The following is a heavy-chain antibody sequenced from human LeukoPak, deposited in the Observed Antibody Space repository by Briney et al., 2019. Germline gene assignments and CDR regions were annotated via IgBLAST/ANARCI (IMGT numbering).Heavy chain of an antibody. Sequence: QSGGSLRLSCAASGFSFTNNAMGWVRQAPARGPEWVSSIRGGGGTFYADSVKGRVTLFRDDSRNTVYLQLNNLRVEDTAIYYCAKANWVSNADSVWWGQGTQVTVSS. D-gene: IGHD1-1*01. CDR3: AKANWVSNADSVW. V-gene: IGHV3-23*01. CDR1: GFSFTNNA. CDR2: IRGGGGT. J-gene: IGHJ4*02.